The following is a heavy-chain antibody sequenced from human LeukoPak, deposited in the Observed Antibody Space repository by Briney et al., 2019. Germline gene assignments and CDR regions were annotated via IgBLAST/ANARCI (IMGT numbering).Heavy chain of an antibody. CDR1: GITVSSNY. CDR3: ARLSDTEGSSTSYRASDI. D-gene: IGHD2-2*01. CDR2: IRQDGSDK. Sequence: GGSLRLSCVASGITVSSNYMSWVRQAPGKGLEWVANIRQDGSDKHYLESVKGRFTISRDNAKNSLYLQMNSLRAEDTAVYYCARLSDTEGSSTSYRASDIWGQGTLVTVSS. V-gene: IGHV3-7*01. J-gene: IGHJ3*02.